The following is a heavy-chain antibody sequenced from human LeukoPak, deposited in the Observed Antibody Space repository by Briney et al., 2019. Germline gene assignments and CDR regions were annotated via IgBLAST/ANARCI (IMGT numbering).Heavy chain of an antibody. J-gene: IGHJ4*02. D-gene: IGHD3-22*01. CDR3: ARDLTYYYDSSGYTADY. CDR2: INPNSGGT. Sequence: ASVKVSCKASGYTFTGYYMHWVRQAPGQGLEWMGWINPNSGGTNYAQKFQGRVTMTRDTSISTAYMELSGLRSDDTAVYYCARDLTYYYDSSGYTADYWGQGTLVTVSS. V-gene: IGHV1-2*02. CDR1: GYTFTGYY.